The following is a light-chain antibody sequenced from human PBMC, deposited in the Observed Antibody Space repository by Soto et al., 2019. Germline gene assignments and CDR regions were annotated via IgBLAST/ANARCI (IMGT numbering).Light chain of an antibody. CDR2: EVN. Sequence: QSALTQPPSASGSPGQSVTISCTGTSSDVGGYNYVSWYQQYPGKVPKLMVYEVNKRPSGVTDRFSGSTSGNTASLTVSGLQAEDEADYYCTSYAGGSNVFGTGTKLTVL. CDR3: TSYAGGSNV. J-gene: IGLJ1*01. V-gene: IGLV2-8*01. CDR1: SSDVGGYNY.